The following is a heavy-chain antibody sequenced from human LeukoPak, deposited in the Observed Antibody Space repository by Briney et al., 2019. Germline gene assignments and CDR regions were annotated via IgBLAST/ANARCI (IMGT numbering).Heavy chain of an antibody. CDR3: ARDGPSSGSYLD. V-gene: IGHV4-34*01. J-gene: IGHJ4*02. Sequence: SETLSLTCAVYGGSFSGYYWSWIRQPPGKGLEWIGEINHSGSTNYNPSLKSRVTISVDTSKNQFSLKLSSVTAADTAVYYCARDGPSSGSYLDWGQGTLVTVSS. D-gene: IGHD1-26*01. CDR1: GGSFSGYY. CDR2: INHSGST.